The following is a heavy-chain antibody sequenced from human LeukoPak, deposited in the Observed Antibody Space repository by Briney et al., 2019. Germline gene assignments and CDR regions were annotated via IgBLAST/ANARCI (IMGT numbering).Heavy chain of an antibody. Sequence: SVKVSCKASGGTFISYTISWVRQAPGQGLEWMGRTIPILGIANYAQKFQGRVTITADKSTSTDYMELSSLRSEDTAVYYCARVRSGDFWSRSLDYWGQGTLVTVSS. D-gene: IGHD3-3*01. J-gene: IGHJ4*02. CDR2: TIPILGIA. V-gene: IGHV1-69*02. CDR3: ARVRSGDFWSRSLDY. CDR1: GGTFISYT.